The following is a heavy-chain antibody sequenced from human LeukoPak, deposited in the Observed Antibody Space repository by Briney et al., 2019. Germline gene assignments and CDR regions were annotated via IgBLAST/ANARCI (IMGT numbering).Heavy chain of an antibody. CDR2: IYYIGST. CDR3: ARGLRYCSSTSCYSFDY. CDR1: GGSISSYY. J-gene: IGHJ4*02. V-gene: IGHV4-59*01. D-gene: IGHD2-2*01. Sequence: KPSETLSLTCTVSGGSISSYYWNWIRQPPGKGLEWIGYIYYIGSTNYNPSLKSRVTISVDTSKNQFSLKLSSVTAADTAVYYCARGLRYCSSTSCYSFDYWGQGTLVTVSS.